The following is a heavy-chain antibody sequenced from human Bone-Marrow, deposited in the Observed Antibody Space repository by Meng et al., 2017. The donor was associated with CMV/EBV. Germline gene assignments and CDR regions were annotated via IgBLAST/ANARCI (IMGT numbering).Heavy chain of an antibody. CDR3: ARPRIRGEFDI. J-gene: IGHJ3*02. V-gene: IGHV3-23*01. Sequence: GESLKISCAASGFTFSSYAMSWVRQAPGKGLEWVSAISGSGGSTYYADSVKGRFTISRDYSKNTLYLQMNSLRAEDTAVYYCARPRIRGEFDIWGQGTMVTVSS. D-gene: IGHD3-16*01. CDR2: ISGSGGST. CDR1: GFTFSSYA.